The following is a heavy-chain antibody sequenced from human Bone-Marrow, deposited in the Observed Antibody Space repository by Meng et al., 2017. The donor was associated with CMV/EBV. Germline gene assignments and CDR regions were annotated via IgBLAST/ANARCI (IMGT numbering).Heavy chain of an antibody. CDR3: AKDSSSWSHYYFDY. V-gene: IGHV3-23*01. CDR1: GFTFSSYA. J-gene: IGHJ4*02. Sequence: GSLKISCAASGFTFSSYAMSWVRQAPGKGLEWVSAISGSGGSTYYADSVKGRFTISRDNSKNTLYLQMNSLRAEDTAVYYCAKDSSSWSHYYFDYWGQGTLVTVSS. CDR2: ISGSGGST. D-gene: IGHD6-13*01.